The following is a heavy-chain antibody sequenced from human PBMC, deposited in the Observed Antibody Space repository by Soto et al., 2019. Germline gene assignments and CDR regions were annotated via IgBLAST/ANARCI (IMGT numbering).Heavy chain of an antibody. CDR1: GFTFSSYA. Sequence: PGGPLRLSCAASGFTFSSYAMSWVRQAPGKGLEWVSAISGSGGSTYYADSVKGRFTISRDNSKNTLYLQMNSLRAEDTAVYYCATVYLSVSSKIDYWGQGTLVTVSS. J-gene: IGHJ4*02. CDR3: ATVYLSVSSKIDY. D-gene: IGHD3-16*01. CDR2: ISGSGGST. V-gene: IGHV3-23*01.